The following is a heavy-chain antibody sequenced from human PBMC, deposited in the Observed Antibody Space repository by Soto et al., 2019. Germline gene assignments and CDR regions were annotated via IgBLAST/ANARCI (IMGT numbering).Heavy chain of an antibody. V-gene: IGHV1-69*04. CDR1: GGTFSSYT. D-gene: IGHD3-22*01. J-gene: IGHJ4*02. CDR3: ARDGGYYDSSGYLDY. CDR2: IIPILGIA. Sequence: VKVSCKASGGTFSSYTISWVRQAPGQGLEWMGRIIPILGIANYAQKFQGRVTITADKSTSTAYMELSSLRSEDTAVYYCARDGGYYDSSGYLDYWGQGTLVTVYS.